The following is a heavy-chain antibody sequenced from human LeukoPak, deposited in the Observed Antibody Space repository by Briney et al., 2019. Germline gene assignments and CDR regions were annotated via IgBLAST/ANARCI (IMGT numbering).Heavy chain of an antibody. V-gene: IGHV3-21*01. CDR2: VNTVSSYI. CDR3: VRLRVNSDSSGYFYFYYN. Sequence: GGSLRLSCAASGFVFSSYSFNWVRQAPGKGLEWVASVNTVSSYIYYADSVRGRFTISRDNAKNSVLLQMNSLRAEDMAMYYWVRLRVNSDSSGYFYFYYNWGQGTLVSVPS. CDR1: GFVFSSYS. D-gene: IGHD3-22*01. J-gene: IGHJ4*02.